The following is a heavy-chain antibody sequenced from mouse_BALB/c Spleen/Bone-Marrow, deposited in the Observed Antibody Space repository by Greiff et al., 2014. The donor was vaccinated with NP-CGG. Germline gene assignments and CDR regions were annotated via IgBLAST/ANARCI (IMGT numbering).Heavy chain of an antibody. J-gene: IGHJ1*01. CDR3: TRGGNWDDFDV. V-gene: IGHV5-17*02. Sequence: EVQLQQSGGGLVQPGGSRKLSCAASGFTFRSFGMRWVRQAPGKGLEWVAYISSGSNIILYADIVKGRFTISRDNPKNTLFLQMTSLWSEDTAMYYCTRGGNWDDFDVWGAGTTVTVSS. CDR2: ISSGSNII. CDR1: GFTFRSFG. D-gene: IGHD4-1*01.